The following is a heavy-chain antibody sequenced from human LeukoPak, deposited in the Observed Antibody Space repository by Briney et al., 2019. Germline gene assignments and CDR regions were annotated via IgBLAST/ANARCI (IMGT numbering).Heavy chain of an antibody. Sequence: SETLSLTCDVSGGSITQTNYWTLVRQPPGKGLEWIGEVNLQGSTNYTPSVMCRVAISVDTSANHVSLQLTSVTAADTAVYYCAREGGPYRPLDYAGPATSATVSS. CDR2: VNLQGST. V-gene: IGHV4-4*02. CDR3: AREGGPYRPLDY. CDR1: GGSITQTNY. J-gene: IGHJ4*02.